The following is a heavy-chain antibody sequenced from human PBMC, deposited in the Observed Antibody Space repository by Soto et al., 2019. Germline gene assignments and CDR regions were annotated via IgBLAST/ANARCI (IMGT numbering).Heavy chain of an antibody. CDR2: IKSKTEGGTT. CDR3: QWPSTFDD. CDR1: GFTFNNAW. Sequence: PGGSLRLSCAASGFTFNNAWMSWVRPAPGKGLEWVGRIKSKTEGGTTDYAAPVKGRFTISRDDSKNTLYLQMNSLKIEDTAVYYCQWPSTFDDWGQGTQV. J-gene: IGHJ4*02. D-gene: IGHD6-19*01. V-gene: IGHV3-15*01.